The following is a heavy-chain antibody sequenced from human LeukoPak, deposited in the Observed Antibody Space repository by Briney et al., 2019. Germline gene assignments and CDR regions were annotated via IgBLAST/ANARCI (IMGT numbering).Heavy chain of an antibody. V-gene: IGHV4-59*02. Sequence: PSETLSLTCSVSGGSVTSDYWSWVRQSPGKGLEWIGYIYYRGSTNYNPPLKSRATISVDTSKNQTSLELRSVTAADTAVYYCARDDYSSGWSESGKFPYYQYNGMDVWGQGTTVIVSS. CDR1: GGSVTSDY. D-gene: IGHD6-19*01. J-gene: IGHJ6*02. CDR3: ARDDYSSGWSESGKFPYYQYNGMDV. CDR2: IYYRGST.